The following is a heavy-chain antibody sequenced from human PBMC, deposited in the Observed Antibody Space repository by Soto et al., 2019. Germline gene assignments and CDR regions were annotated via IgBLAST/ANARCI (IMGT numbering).Heavy chain of an antibody. D-gene: IGHD4-17*01. CDR1: GFTVSGKKY. CDR2: LYDVDGT. CDR3: ASWHLREHAYDI. V-gene: IGHV3-53*01. Sequence: DVQLVESGGGLIQPGGSLRLSCAASGFTVSGKKYLAWVRQAPGKGLEWVSALYDVDGTYYADSMKGRFTTSADSSKTIVYLQMNGLRPDDTAVYYCASWHLREHAYDIWGQGTAVTVSS. J-gene: IGHJ3*02.